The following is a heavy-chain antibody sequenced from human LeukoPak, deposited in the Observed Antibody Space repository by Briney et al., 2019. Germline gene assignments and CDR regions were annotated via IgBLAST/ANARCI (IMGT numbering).Heavy chain of an antibody. CDR2: INHSGST. V-gene: IGHV4-34*01. J-gene: IGHJ5*02. CDR3: ARSQLLRVRWFDP. CDR1: GGSFSGYY. Sequence: PSETLSLTCAVYGGSFSGYYWSWIRQPPGKGLEWIGEINHSGSTNYNPSLKSRVTISVDTSKNQFSLKLSSVTAADTAVYYCARSQLLRVRWFDPWGQGTLVTVSS. D-gene: IGHD1-26*01.